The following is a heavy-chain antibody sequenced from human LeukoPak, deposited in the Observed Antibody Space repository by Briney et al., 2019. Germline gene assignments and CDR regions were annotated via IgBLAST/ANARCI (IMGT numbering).Heavy chain of an antibody. CDR2: IKQDGSEK. CDR1: GFTFSSYW. D-gene: IGHD2-21*02. J-gene: IGHJ4*02. V-gene: IGHV3-7*03. CDR3: AKVQDGGNSHY. Sequence: SGGSLRLSCAASGFTFSSYWMSWVRQAPGKGLEWVANIKQDGSEKFYVDSVKGRFTISRDNAKNSLYLQMNSLRAEDTAVYYCAKVQDGGNSHYWGQGTLVTVSS.